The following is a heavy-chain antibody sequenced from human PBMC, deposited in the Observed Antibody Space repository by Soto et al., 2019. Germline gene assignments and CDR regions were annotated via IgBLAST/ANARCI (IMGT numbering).Heavy chain of an antibody. CDR2: IYYTGST. J-gene: IGHJ6*04. CDR3: ARDLISIPVYV. Sequence: PSETLSLTCTVSGGSISSYYWSWIRQPPGKGLEWIGYIYYTGSTNYNPSLESRVTISLDTSKNQFSLNLRSVTAADTAVYYCARDLISIPVYVWGKGTTVTVSS. D-gene: IGHD2-21*01. V-gene: IGHV4-59*01. CDR1: GGSISSYY.